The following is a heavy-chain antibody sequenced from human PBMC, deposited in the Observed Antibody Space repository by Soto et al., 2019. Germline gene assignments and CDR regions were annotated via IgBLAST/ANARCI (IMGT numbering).Heavy chain of an antibody. Sequence: ASVKVSCKASGYTLTSYYMHWVRQAPGQGLEWMGIINPSGGSTSYAQKFQGRVTMTRDTSTSTVYMELSSLRSEDTAVYYCARALKLWFGEFLLVDYWGQGTLVTVSS. CDR2: INPSGGST. V-gene: IGHV1-46*01. D-gene: IGHD3-10*01. CDR3: ARALKLWFGEFLLVDY. CDR1: GYTLTSYY. J-gene: IGHJ4*02.